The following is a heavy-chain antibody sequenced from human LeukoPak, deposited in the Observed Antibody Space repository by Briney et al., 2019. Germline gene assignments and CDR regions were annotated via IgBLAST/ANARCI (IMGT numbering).Heavy chain of an antibody. Sequence: GGSLRLSCAASGFFLTSSGMNWVCQAPGKGLEWVTFIGPDGSKQYYADSVKGRFSISRDNSRNTVSLQMNSLRLEDTAVYYCATDGSGTSFPYYFESWGQGTLVTVSS. J-gene: IGHJ4*02. CDR2: IGPDGSKQ. D-gene: IGHD3-10*01. CDR1: GFFLTSSG. V-gene: IGHV3-30*02. CDR3: ATDGSGTSFPYYFES.